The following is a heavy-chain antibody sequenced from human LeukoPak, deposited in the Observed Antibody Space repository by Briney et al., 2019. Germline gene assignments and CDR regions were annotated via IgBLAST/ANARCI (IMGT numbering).Heavy chain of an antibody. CDR1: GYTFTSYG. J-gene: IGHJ4*02. V-gene: IGHV1-18*01. CDR2: ISTYNGNT. CDR3: ARDLSNDSRGYPGY. Sequence: ASVKVSCKASGYTFTSYGISWVRRARGQGLEWMGWISTYNGNTNYAQKLQGRVTLTTDTSTSTAYMELRSLRSDDTAVYYCARDLSNDSRGYPGYWGQGTLVTVSS. D-gene: IGHD3-22*01.